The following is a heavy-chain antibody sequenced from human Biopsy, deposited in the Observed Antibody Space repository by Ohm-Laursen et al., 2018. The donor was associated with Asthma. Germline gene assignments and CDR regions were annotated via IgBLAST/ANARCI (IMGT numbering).Heavy chain of an antibody. CDR1: GGYMRSGNYY. V-gene: IGHV4-39*01. Sequence: GTPSLTCHLSSGSGGYMRSGNYYWGWIRQPPGKGLEWIGSIYYSGTTYYNPSLESRVTVSADTSKNQFSLKLTSVTAADTAVYYCVRGSSSWHHGPFHYYYGLDVWGQGTTATVSS. CDR2: IYYSGTT. J-gene: IGHJ6*02. D-gene: IGHD6-13*01. CDR3: VRGSSSWHHGPFHYYYGLDV.